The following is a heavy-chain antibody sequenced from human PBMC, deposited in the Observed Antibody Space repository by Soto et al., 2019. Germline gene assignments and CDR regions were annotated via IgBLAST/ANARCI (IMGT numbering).Heavy chain of an antibody. J-gene: IGHJ4*02. Sequence: GGSLRLSCAASGFTFSSYAMSWVRQAPGKGLEWVSAISGSGGSTYYADSVKGRFTISRDNSKNTLYLQMNSLRAEDTAVYYCAKVDGSGRSAPFQPYDYWGQGTLVTVSS. V-gene: IGHV3-23*01. CDR1: GFTFSSYA. CDR2: ISGSGGST. CDR3: AKVDGSGRSAPFQPYDY. D-gene: IGHD3-10*01.